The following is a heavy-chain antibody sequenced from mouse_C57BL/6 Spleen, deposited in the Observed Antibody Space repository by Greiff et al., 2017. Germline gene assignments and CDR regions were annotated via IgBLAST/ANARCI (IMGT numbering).Heavy chain of an antibody. Sequence: DVKLVESGGDLVKPGGSLKLSCAASGFTFSSYGMSWVRQTPDKRLEWVATISSGGSYTYYPDSVKGRFTISRDNAKNTLYLQMSSLKSEDTAMYYCARQTGTVRGYAMDDWGQGTSVTVSS. CDR2: ISSGGSYT. D-gene: IGHD4-1*01. V-gene: IGHV5-6*02. CDR3: ARQTGTVRGYAMDD. J-gene: IGHJ4*01. CDR1: GFTFSSYG.